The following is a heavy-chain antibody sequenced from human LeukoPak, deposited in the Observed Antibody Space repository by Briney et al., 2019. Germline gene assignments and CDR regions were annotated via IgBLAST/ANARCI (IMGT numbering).Heavy chain of an antibody. Sequence: GGSLRLSCAASGFTFSTYAMSWVRRTPGKGLEWVSAITGGGGTTYYADSVKGRFTISRDNSKNTLYLQMNSLRAEDTAVYYCANWIFTLFHNWFDPWGQGSQVTVSS. CDR3: ANWIFTLFHNWFDP. V-gene: IGHV3-23*01. D-gene: IGHD1-1*01. CDR2: ITGGGGTT. CDR1: GFTFSTYA. J-gene: IGHJ5*02.